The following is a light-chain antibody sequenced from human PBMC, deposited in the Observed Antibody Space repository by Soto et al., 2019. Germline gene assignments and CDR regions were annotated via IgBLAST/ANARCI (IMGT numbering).Light chain of an antibody. CDR1: QSVSRY. Sequence: EIVLTQSPATLSLSPGERATLSCRASQSVSRYLVWYQQKPGQAPRLLIYDTSNRATGIPARFSGSGAGTDITLTISSLEPDDFAIYCFQQRSKCPTAFGQGTKKEI. CDR3: QQRSKCPTA. J-gene: IGKJ1*01. V-gene: IGKV3-11*01. CDR2: DTS.